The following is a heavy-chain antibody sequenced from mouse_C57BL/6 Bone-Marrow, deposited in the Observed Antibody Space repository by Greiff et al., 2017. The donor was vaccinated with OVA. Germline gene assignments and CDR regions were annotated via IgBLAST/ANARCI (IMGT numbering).Heavy chain of an antibody. CDR1: GYTFTDYY. CDR2: INPYNGGT. V-gene: IGHV1-19*01. J-gene: IGHJ2*01. Sequence: VQLKESGPVLVKPGASVKMSCKASGYTFTDYYMNWVKQSHGKSLEWIGVINPYNGGTSYNQKLKGKATLTVDKSSSTAYMELNSLTSEDSAVYYCARPGSYYFDYWGQGTTLTVSS. CDR3: ARPGSYYFDY.